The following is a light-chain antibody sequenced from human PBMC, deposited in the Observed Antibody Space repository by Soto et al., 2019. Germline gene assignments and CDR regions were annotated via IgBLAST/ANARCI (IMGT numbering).Light chain of an antibody. Sequence: QSVLTQPPSASGTPGQRVTISCSGSSSNIGSGTVNWYQQLPGTAPKLLIYNDNQWPSGVRDRFAGSKSGTSASLAINGLQSEEKDDDYCASWDVSLAGLYVFGAGTKVTVL. V-gene: IGLV1-44*01. J-gene: IGLJ1*01. CDR2: NDN. CDR1: SSNIGSGT. CDR3: ASWDVSLAGLYV.